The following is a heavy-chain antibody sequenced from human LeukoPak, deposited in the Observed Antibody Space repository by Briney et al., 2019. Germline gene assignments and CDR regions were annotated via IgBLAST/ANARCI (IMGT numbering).Heavy chain of an antibody. Sequence: PGGSLRPSCAASGFTFSSYAMSWVRQAPGKGLEWVSSIRGRGNYVYYADSVKGRFTISRDNSKNTLYLQMNSLRADDTAVFYCAKGGVYSGYDLSFEYWGQGALVTVSS. J-gene: IGHJ4*02. CDR3: AKGGVYSGYDLSFEY. CDR2: IRGRGNYV. D-gene: IGHD5-12*01. V-gene: IGHV3-23*01. CDR1: GFTFSSYA.